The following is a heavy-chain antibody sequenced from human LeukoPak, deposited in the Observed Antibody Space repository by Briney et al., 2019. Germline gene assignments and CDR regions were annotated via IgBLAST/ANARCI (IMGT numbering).Heavy chain of an antibody. CDR1: GGSISSSSYY. V-gene: IGHV4-39*01. J-gene: IGHJ4*02. CDR3: ASGIIAARDY. CDR2: IYYSGST. Sequence: PSETLSLTCTVSGGSISSSSYYWGWIRQPPGKGLEWIGSIYYSGSTYYNPSLKSRVTISVDTSKNQFSLKLSSVTAADTAVYYCASGIIAARDYWGQGTLVTVSS. D-gene: IGHD6-6*01.